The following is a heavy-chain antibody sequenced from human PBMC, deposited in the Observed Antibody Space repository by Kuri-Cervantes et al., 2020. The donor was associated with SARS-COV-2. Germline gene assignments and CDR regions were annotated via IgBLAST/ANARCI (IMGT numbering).Heavy chain of an antibody. D-gene: IGHD6-19*01. Sequence: SETLSLTCAVSGGSLSDHNWNWVRQPPGKGLEWIGEINHGDGSTSYNSSLKSRVTILEDTSKRQFSLKLSSVTAADTAVYYCARLVSSGWYAFDYWGQGTLVTVSS. V-gene: IGHV4-34*01. CDR1: GGSLSDHN. CDR2: INHGDGST. J-gene: IGHJ4*02. CDR3: ARLVSSGWYAFDY.